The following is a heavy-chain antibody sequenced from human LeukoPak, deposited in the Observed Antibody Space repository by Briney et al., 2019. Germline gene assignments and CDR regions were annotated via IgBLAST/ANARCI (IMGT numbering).Heavy chain of an antibody. D-gene: IGHD6-13*01. CDR1: GYTLTGYY. CDR2: INPNSGGT. CDR3: ARDSDPYSSSSPGFGY. Sequence: ASVKVSCKASGYTLTGYYMHWVRQAPGQGLEWMGWINPNSGGTNYAQKFQGWVTMTRDTSISTAYMELSRLRSDDTAVYYCARDSDPYSSSSPGFGYWGQGTLVTVSS. J-gene: IGHJ4*02. V-gene: IGHV1-2*04.